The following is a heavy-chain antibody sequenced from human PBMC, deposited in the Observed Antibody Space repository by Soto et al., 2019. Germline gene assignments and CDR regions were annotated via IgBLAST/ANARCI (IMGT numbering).Heavy chain of an antibody. V-gene: IGHV5-10-1*01. CDR3: ASTKNWNSFYGMVE. CDR1: GYSFTSYW. CDR2: IEASDSYT. D-gene: IGHD1-7*01. J-gene: IGHJ6*02. Sequence: PVESLKLSCKGSGYSFTSYWISGVRQVLWKGPEWMGKIEASDSYTNYSPAFLDHVTISADKSITTAYLLLSRLKASVTAMYSCASTKNWNSFYGMVEWGQGTSVTVSS.